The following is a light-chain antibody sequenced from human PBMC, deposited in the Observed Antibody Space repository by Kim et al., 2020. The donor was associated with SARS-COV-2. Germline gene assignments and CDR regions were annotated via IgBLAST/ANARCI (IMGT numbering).Light chain of an antibody. Sequence: PGERATLSCRASQSVDNKLSWYQQKPGQAPRLLINSASTRATGIPARFSGSGSGTEFTLTISSLQSEDFALYYCQQYKNWPPYTFGQETKLEI. CDR3: QQYKNWPPYT. J-gene: IGKJ2*01. V-gene: IGKV3-15*01. CDR1: QSVDNK. CDR2: SAS.